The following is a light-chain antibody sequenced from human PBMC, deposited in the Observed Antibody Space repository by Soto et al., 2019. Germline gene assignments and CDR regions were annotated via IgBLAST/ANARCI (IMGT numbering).Light chain of an antibody. J-gene: IGKJ1*01. CDR1: QSVSSSY. V-gene: IGKV3-20*01. CDR3: QQCGSSHS. CDR2: DTS. Sequence: EIVLTQSPGTLSLSPGERATLSCRASQSVSSSYLAWYQQKPGQAPRLLIYDTSSRATGIPDRFSGSGSGTDFTLAISRLEPEDFAVYYCQQCGSSHSFVQGTKVELK.